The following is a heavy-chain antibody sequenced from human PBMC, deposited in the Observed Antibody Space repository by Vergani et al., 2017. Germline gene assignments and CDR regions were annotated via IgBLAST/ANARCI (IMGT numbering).Heavy chain of an antibody. V-gene: IGHV4-39*01. CDR1: GASIRSSNYY. Sequence: QLQLQESGPGLVKPSATLSLTCSVSGASIRSSNYYWGWIRQPPGKGLEWIASIYYSGSTYYNPSLKSRVSISVDTSKNQFSLKLSSVTAADTAVYFCARHSTVEWLVKLGWIGHWGQGILVTVSS. D-gene: IGHD6-19*01. J-gene: IGHJ5*02. CDR3: ARHSTVEWLVKLGWIGH. CDR2: IYYSGST.